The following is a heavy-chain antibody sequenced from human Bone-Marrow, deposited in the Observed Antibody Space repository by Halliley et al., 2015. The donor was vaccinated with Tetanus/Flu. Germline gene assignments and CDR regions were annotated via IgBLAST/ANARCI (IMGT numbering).Heavy chain of an antibody. J-gene: IGHJ4*02. CDR1: GYTFNSYG. V-gene: IGHV1-18*01. Sequence: QLVQSGAEVKKPGASVKVSCKTSGYTFNSYGISWVRRAPGQGLEWMGWISTYNDKTNYAQRLQGRVTMTTDTSTSTAYMELRSLRSDDTAVYYCARFWSGYSVDYWGQGTLVTVSS. CDR2: ISTYNDKT. D-gene: IGHD3-3*01. CDR3: ARFWSGYSVDY.